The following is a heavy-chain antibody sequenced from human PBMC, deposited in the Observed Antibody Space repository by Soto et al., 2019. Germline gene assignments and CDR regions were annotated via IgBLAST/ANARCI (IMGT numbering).Heavy chain of an antibody. CDR1: GFTFSSYA. D-gene: IGHD3-3*01. Sequence: EVQLLESGGGLVQPGGSLRLSCAASGFTFSSYAMSWVRQAPGKGLEWVSAISGSGGSTYYADSVKGRFTISRDNSKNTLYRQMNSLRAEDTAVYYCAKDITIFGGPPPNDWCDPWGQGTLVTVSS. CDR2: ISGSGGST. CDR3: AKDITIFGGPPPNDWCDP. J-gene: IGHJ5*02. V-gene: IGHV3-23*01.